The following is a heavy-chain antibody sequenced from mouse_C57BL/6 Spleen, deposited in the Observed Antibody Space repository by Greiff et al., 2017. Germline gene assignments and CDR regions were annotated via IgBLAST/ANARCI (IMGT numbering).Heavy chain of an antibody. CDR2: ISDGGSYT. Sequence: DVKLVESGGGLVKPGGSLKLSCAASGFTFSSYAMSWVRQTPEKRLEWVATISDGGSYTYYPDNVKGRFTISRDNAKNNLYLQMSHLKSEDTAMYYCARDLVIYYGNYEVYFDYWGQGTTRTVSS. D-gene: IGHD2-1*01. V-gene: IGHV5-4*01. CDR1: GFTFSSYA. J-gene: IGHJ2*01. CDR3: ARDLVIYYGNYEVYFDY.